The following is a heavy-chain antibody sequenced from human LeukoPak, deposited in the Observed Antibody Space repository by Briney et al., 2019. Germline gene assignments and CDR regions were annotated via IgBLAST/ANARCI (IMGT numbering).Heavy chain of an antibody. D-gene: IGHD5-18*01. Sequence: ASVKVSCKVSGYTFTSFGISWVRQAPGQGPEWMGWISAYNGNTNYAQKFQGRVTMTTDTSTSTAYMELSRLRSDDTAVYYCARVDGYSYGLYWGQGTLVTVSS. CDR2: ISAYNGNT. J-gene: IGHJ4*02. CDR3: ARVDGYSYGLY. CDR1: GYTFTSFG. V-gene: IGHV1-18*01.